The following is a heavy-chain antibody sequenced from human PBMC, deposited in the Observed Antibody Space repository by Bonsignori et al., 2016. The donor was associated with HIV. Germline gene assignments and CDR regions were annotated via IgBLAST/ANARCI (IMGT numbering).Heavy chain of an antibody. J-gene: IGHJ6*03. V-gene: IGHV3-20*03. CDR3: VRERGTTSYYMDV. Sequence: WIRQPPGKGLEWVSGINWSGGNTGYADSVKGRFTISRDNAKNSLYLQMNSLRADDTAIYYCVRERGTTSYYMDVWGKGPRSPSP. CDR2: INWSGGNT. D-gene: IGHD2/OR15-2a*01.